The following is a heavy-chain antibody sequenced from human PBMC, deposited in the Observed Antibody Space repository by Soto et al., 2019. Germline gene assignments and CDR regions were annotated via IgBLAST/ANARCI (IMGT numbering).Heavy chain of an antibody. V-gene: IGHV4-59*08. D-gene: IGHD6-13*01. Sequence: SEILSLTCAVSGGSISSYHWSWIRQPPGKGLEWMGYIYYSGSTTYNPSLKSRVTISVDTSKNQFSLKLSSVTAADTAVYYCARLLTYSSSWYYFDYWGQGTLVTVSS. J-gene: IGHJ4*02. CDR3: ARLLTYSSSWYYFDY. CDR2: IYYSGST. CDR1: GGSISSYH.